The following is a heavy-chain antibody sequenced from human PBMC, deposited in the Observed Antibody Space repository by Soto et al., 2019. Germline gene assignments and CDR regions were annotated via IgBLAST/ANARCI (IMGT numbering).Heavy chain of an antibody. Sequence: PSETLSLTCTVSGGSISSGVYYWSWIRQHPGKGLEWIGYIYYSGSTYYNPSLKSRVTISVDTSKNQFSLKLSSVTAADTAVYYCARFYDSSGYSVYWGQGTLVTVS. CDR1: GGSISSGVYY. CDR3: ARFYDSSGYSVY. J-gene: IGHJ4*02. CDR2: IYYSGST. V-gene: IGHV4-31*03. D-gene: IGHD3-22*01.